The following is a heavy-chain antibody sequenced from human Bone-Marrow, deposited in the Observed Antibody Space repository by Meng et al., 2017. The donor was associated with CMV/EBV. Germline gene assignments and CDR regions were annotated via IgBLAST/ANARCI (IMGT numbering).Heavy chain of an antibody. CDR3: ARVTDPPDCSSTSCYTEYFQH. Sequence: ASVKVSCKASGYTFTGYYMHWVRQAPGQGLEWMGWINPNSGGTNYAQKFQGRVTMTRDTSISTAYMELSRLRSDDTAVYYCARVTDPPDCSSTSCYTEYFQHWGQGTLVTVSS. CDR2: INPNSGGT. CDR1: GYTFTGYY. V-gene: IGHV1-2*02. J-gene: IGHJ1*01. D-gene: IGHD2-2*02.